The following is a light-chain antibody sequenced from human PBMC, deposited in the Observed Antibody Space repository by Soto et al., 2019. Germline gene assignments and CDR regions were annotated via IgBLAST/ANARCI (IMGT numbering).Light chain of an antibody. Sequence: QSVLTQPPSVSGAPGQRVIVSCTGSTSNIGAGYDVHWYQQLPGTSPKLLIFANSNRPSGVPDRFSASRSGSSASLTITGLQAEDEADYYCQSYDPSLSGSYVFGSGTKVTVL. CDR2: ANS. V-gene: IGLV1-40*01. CDR1: TSNIGAGYD. CDR3: QSYDPSLSGSYV. J-gene: IGLJ1*01.